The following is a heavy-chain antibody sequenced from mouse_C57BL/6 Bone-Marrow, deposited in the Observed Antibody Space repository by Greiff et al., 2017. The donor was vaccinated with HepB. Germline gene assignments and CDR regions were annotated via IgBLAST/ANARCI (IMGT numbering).Heavy chain of an antibody. CDR3: GRHGGLRRGGAMDY. CDR2: IRSKSNNYAT. Sequence: EVHLVESGGGLVQPKGSLKLSCAASGFSFNTYAMNWVRQAPGKGLEWVARIRSKSNNYATYYADSVKDRFTISRDDSESMLYLQMNNLKTEDTARYYCGRHGGLRRGGAMDYWGQGTSVTVSS. J-gene: IGHJ4*01. CDR1: GFSFNTYA. V-gene: IGHV10-1*01. D-gene: IGHD2-4*01.